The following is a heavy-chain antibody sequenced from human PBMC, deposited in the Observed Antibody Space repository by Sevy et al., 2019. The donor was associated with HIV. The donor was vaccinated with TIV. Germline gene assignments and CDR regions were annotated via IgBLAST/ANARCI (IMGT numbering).Heavy chain of an antibody. CDR2: INPNSGGT. CDR3: ARDLGSGWYPATGGRSEEEDY. D-gene: IGHD6-19*01. CDR1: GYTFTGYY. Sequence: ASVKVSCKASGYTFTGYYMHWVRQAPGQGLEWMGWINPNSGGTNYAQKFQGRVTMTRDTSISTAYMELSRLRSDDTAVYYCARDLGSGWYPATGGRSEEEDYWGQGTLVTVSS. J-gene: IGHJ4*02. V-gene: IGHV1-2*02.